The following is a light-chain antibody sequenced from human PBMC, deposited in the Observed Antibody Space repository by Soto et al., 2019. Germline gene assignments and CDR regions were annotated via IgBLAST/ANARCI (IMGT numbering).Light chain of an antibody. CDR2: EVS. Sequence: DVVMIQTPLSLSVAPGQPASISCKSSQSLLHITGETFLFWYLQKPGQSPQLLIYEVSTRVSGVPDRFSGSGSGTDFTLEISRVETDDVGSYYCMQSTQLPPTFGQGTRLGIE. CDR3: MQSTQLPPT. CDR1: QSLLHITGETF. V-gene: IGKV2D-29*02. J-gene: IGKJ5*01.